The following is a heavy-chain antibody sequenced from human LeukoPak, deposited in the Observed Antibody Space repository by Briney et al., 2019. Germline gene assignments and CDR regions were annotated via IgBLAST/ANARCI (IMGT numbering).Heavy chain of an antibody. CDR3: TRGRRMVTTTAFDI. Sequence: KPSETLSLTCTVSGGSISNYYWSWIRQPAGKGLEWIGRISASGNTNYNPSLKSRVTMSVDTSMNLFALKLSSVTAADTAVYYCTRGRRMVTTTAFDIWGQGTMVTVSS. J-gene: IGHJ3*02. CDR2: ISASGNT. V-gene: IGHV4-4*07. D-gene: IGHD4-17*01. CDR1: GGSISNYY.